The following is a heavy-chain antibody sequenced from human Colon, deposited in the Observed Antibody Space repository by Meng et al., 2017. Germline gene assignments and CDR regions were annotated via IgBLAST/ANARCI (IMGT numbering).Heavy chain of an antibody. V-gene: IGHV4-30-4*01. Sequence: QVTLQEAGPGLVQPSQNLSLTCTVSGGSISSGDYYGSWIRQPPGKGLEWIGYIYYSGSTYSNASLKSRVTISIDRSKNQFSLKLSSVTAADTAVYYCARDRKHYGERGWFDPWGQGTLVTVSS. J-gene: IGHJ5*02. CDR2: IYYSGST. D-gene: IGHD4-17*01. CDR3: ARDRKHYGERGWFDP. CDR1: GGSISSGDYY.